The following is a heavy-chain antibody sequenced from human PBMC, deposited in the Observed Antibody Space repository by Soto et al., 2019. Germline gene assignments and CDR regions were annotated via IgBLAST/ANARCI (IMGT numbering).Heavy chain of an antibody. V-gene: IGHV1-69*01. J-gene: IGHJ6*02. CDR2: IIPIFGTA. CDR3: ARDHDSSSLYTLYYYYYGMDV. D-gene: IGHD6-13*01. Sequence: QVQLVQSGAEVKKPGSSVKVSCKASGGTFSSYAISWVRQAPGQGLEWMGGIIPIFGTANYAQKFQGRVTITADESTSTAYMELSSLRSEDTAVYYCARDHDSSSLYTLYYYYYGMDVWGQGTTVTVSS. CDR1: GGTFSSYA.